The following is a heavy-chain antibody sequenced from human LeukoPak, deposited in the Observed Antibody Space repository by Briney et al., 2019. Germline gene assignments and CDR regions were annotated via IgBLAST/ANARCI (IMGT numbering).Heavy chain of an antibody. D-gene: IGHD3-3*01. CDR3: ARSYDFWSGYYPFYYFDY. Sequence: SETLSLTCNVSGASIRSGRNYWGWIRQSPGKGLEWIGRIYTSGSTNYNPSLKSRVTISVDTSKNQFSLKLSSVTAADTAVYYCARSYDFWSGYYPFYYFDYWGQGTLVTVSS. V-gene: IGHV4-61*02. CDR2: IYTSGST. J-gene: IGHJ4*02. CDR1: GASIRSGRNY.